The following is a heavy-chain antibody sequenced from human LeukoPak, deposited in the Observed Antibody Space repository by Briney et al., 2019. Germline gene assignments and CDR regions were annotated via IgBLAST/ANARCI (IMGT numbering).Heavy chain of an antibody. V-gene: IGHV4-39*01. CDR3: ARHGSYYYDSSGYWAPNFDY. Sequence: SETLSLTCTVSGGSISSSSYYWGWIRQPPGKGLEWIGSIYYSGSTYYNPSLKSRGTISVDTSKNQFSLKLSSVTAADTAVYYCARHGSYYYDSSGYWAPNFDYWGQGTLVTVSS. J-gene: IGHJ4*02. D-gene: IGHD3-22*01. CDR2: IYYSGST. CDR1: GGSISSSSYY.